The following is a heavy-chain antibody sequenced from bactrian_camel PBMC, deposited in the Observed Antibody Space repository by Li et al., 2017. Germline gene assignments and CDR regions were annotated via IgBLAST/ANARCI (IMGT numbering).Heavy chain of an antibody. CDR1: GFGVEQED. J-gene: IGHJ6*01. CDR3: TKGSSRGQGTS. CDR2: IKYDGTT. Sequence: VQLVESGGALVQPGETLTLTCTASGFGVEQEDMTWYRQAPGNECELVSQIKYDGTTYYAESVKGRFAISRDNAKNTLYLQLNSLQTEDTAMYYCTKGSSRGQGTSRGQGTQVTVS. V-gene: IGHV3-1*01.